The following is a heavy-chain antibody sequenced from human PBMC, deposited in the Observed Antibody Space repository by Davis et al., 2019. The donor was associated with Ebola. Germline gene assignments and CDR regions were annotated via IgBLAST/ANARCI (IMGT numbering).Heavy chain of an antibody. D-gene: IGHD6-19*01. Sequence: MPSETLSFTCTVSGVFISSSNFYWGWLRQPPGKGLEWIGSIYYTGSTDYNPSLKSRVTVSVDMPKNQFSLTLSSVTAADTAVYYCARRPLAGRFFDYWGQGALVTVSS. CDR3: ARRPLAGRFFDY. CDR1: GVFISSSNFY. V-gene: IGHV4-39*01. J-gene: IGHJ4*02. CDR2: IYYTGST.